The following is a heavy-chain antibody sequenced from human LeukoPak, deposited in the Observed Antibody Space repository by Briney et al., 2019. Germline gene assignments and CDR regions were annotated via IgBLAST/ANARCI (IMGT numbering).Heavy chain of an antibody. CDR2: ISAYNGNT. Sequence: ASVMVSCKASGYTFTSYGISWVRQAPGQGLEWMGWISAYNGNTNYAQKLQGRVTMTTDTSASTAYMELRSLRSDDTAVYYCARKVVVAATENWFDPWGQGTLVTVSS. CDR1: GYTFTSYG. CDR3: ARKVVVAATENWFDP. D-gene: IGHD2-15*01. J-gene: IGHJ5*02. V-gene: IGHV1-18*01.